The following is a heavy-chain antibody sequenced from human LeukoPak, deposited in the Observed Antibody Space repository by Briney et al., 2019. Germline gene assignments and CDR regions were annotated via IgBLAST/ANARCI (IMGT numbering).Heavy chain of an antibody. D-gene: IGHD2-15*01. V-gene: IGHV3-7*01. CDR2: IKQDGSEK. Sequence: GGSLRLSCAASGFTFSSYWMSWVRQAPGKGLEWVANIKQDGSEKYYVDSVKGRFTISRDNAKNSLYLQMNSLRAEDTAVYYCAREHVGVVVVVAAWFDPWGQGTLVTVSS. J-gene: IGHJ5*02. CDR3: AREHVGVVVVVAAWFDP. CDR1: GFTFSSYW.